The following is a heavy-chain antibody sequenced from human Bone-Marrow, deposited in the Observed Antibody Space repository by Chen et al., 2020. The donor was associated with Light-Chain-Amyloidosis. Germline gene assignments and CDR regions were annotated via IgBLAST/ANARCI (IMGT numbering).Heavy chain of an antibody. Sequence: EVQLVESGGGLLQRGGSLRLSCAASGFAFSSYAMSWVRQAPGKGLEWGATIRGSGGRRYSGASVEGRFTISGDNSNNAVFLQMIGLRAEDTAVYYCAKDISYDDILPGYPADAFDIWGQGTMVTVSS. CDR1: GFAFSSYA. CDR2: IRGSGGRR. D-gene: IGHD3-9*01. CDR3: AKDISYDDILPGYPADAFDI. V-gene: IGHV3-23*04. J-gene: IGHJ3*02.